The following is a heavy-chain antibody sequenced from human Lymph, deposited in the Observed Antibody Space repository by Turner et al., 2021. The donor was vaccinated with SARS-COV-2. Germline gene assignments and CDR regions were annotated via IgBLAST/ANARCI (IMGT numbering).Heavy chain of an antibody. Sequence: EVQLVESGGGLVQPGGSLRLSCAASGFTFSSYSMNWVRQAPGKGLEWVSYISISSSTIYYADSVKGRFTISRDNAKNSLYLQMNSLRDEDTAVYYCARDRGGYGAYYYGMDGWGQGTTVTVSS. CDR3: ARDRGGYGAYYYGMDG. J-gene: IGHJ6*02. V-gene: IGHV3-48*02. D-gene: IGHD2-15*01. CDR2: ISISSSTI. CDR1: GFTFSSYS.